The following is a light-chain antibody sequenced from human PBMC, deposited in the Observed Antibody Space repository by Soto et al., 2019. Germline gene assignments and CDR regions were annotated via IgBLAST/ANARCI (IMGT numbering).Light chain of an antibody. CDR2: KAS. CDR3: QQYSTYSWT. J-gene: IGKJ1*01. CDR1: QTISSW. Sequence: DIQMTQSPSTLSGSVGDRVTITXRASQTISSWLAWYQQKPGKAPKLLIYKASTLKSGVPSRFSGSGSGTEFTLTISSLQPDDFATYFCQQYSTYSWTFGQGTKVDIK. V-gene: IGKV1-5*03.